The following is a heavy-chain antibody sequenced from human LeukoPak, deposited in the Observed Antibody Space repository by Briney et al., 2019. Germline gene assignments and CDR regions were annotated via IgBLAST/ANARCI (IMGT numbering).Heavy chain of an antibody. CDR2: ISGSGGST. J-gene: IGHJ4*02. D-gene: IGHD1-26*01. Sequence: QAGGSLRLSCAASGFTFSSYAMSWVRQAPGKGLEWVSAISGSGGSTYYADSVKGRFTIPRDNSKNTLYLQMNSLRAEDTAVYYCAKDSGSYDGTEDYWGQGTLVTVSS. CDR3: AKDSGSYDGTEDY. CDR1: GFTFSSYA. V-gene: IGHV3-23*01.